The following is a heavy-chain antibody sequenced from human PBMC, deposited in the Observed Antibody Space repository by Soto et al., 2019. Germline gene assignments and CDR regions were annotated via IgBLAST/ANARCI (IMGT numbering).Heavy chain of an antibody. V-gene: IGHV4-59*01. J-gene: IGHJ4*02. CDR3: ARGRLNNGGYFDY. CDR1: GGSISSYY. D-gene: IGHD7-27*01. CDR2: IYYSGST. Sequence: SETLSLTCTVSGGSISSYYWSWIRQPPGKGLEWIGYIYYSGSTNYNPSLKSRVTISVDTSKNQFSLKLSSVTAADTAVYYCARGRLNNGGYFDYWGQGTLVTVSS.